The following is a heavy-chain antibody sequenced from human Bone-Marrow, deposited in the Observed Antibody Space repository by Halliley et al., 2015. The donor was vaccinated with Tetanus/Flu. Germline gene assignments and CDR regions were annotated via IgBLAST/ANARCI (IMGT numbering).Heavy chain of an antibody. CDR1: GYIFTSYA. CDR2: INADYGST. V-gene: IGHV1-3*01. D-gene: IGHD1-1*01. CDR3: AREKWELQRELDY. J-gene: IGHJ4*02. Sequence: QLVQSGAEVKKPGASVKISCKASGYIFTSYAIHWVRQAPGQRLEWMGWINADYGSTYYSQKFQGRVTFTRDTSATTAYMELSSLRSEDTAVYYCAREKWELQRELDYWGQGTLITVSS.